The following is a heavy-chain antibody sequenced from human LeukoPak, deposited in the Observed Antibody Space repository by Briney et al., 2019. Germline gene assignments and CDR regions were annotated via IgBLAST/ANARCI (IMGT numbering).Heavy chain of an antibody. CDR1: GFTFDSYA. D-gene: IGHD6-13*01. J-gene: IGHJ4*02. V-gene: IGHV3-23*01. CDR3: AKQSIASGSWDY. Sequence: GGSLRLSCAASGFTFDSYAMTWVRQAPGEGLEWVSAISGSGGNTYYADSVKGRFTISRDNSKSTLYLQLNSLRAEDTAVYYCAKQSIASGSWDYWGQGTLLTVSS. CDR2: ISGSGGNT.